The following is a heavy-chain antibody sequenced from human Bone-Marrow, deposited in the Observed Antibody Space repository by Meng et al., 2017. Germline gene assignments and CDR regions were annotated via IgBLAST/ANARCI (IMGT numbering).Heavy chain of an antibody. CDR2: INHSGST. CDR1: GGSFSDYY. D-gene: IGHD4-11*01. J-gene: IGHJ4*02. Sequence: QVQLHRGGAGLLKASETLSLPFVVSGGSFSDYYWSWIRQPPGKGLEWIGEINHSGSTNYNPSLESRATISVDTSQNNLSLKLSSVTAADSAVYYCARGPTTMAHDFDYWGQGTLVTVSS. V-gene: IGHV4-34*01. CDR3: ARGPTTMAHDFDY.